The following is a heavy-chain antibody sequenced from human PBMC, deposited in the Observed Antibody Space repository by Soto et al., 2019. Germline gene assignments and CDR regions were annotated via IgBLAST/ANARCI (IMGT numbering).Heavy chain of an antibody. CDR3: TSDTFGLRDT. D-gene: IGHD3-16*01. J-gene: IGHJ5*02. CDR1: GFTFSHYW. Sequence: MQMVESGGGSVQPGGSLRLSCAASGFTFSHYWMHWVRQTPGKGLVWVSRINPAGTITNYADSVEGRFTISRDNADSALFLQMNSLSAEDTAIYYCTSDTFGLRDTWGQGTPVTVSS. CDR2: INPAGTIT. V-gene: IGHV3-74*01.